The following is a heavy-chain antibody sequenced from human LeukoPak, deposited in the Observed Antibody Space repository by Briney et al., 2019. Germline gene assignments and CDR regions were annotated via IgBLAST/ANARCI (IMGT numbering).Heavy chain of an antibody. CDR1: GGTFSSYA. D-gene: IGHD5-24*01. J-gene: IGHJ4*02. CDR2: IIPIFGTA. V-gene: IGHV1-69*13. Sequence: ASVKVSCKASGGTFSSYAISWVRQAPGQGLEWRGGIIPIFGTANYAQKFQGRVTITADESTSTAYMELSSLRSEDTAVYYCARDGARDGYNPLPRGFFHWGQGTLVTVSS. CDR3: ARDGARDGYNPLPRGFFH.